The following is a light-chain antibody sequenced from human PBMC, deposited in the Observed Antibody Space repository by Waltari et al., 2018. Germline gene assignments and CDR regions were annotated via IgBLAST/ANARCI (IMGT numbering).Light chain of an antibody. V-gene: IGKV1-33*01. Sequence: DIQMTQSPSSLSASVGDRVTITCQATQDISNYLNWYQQKPGQAPKLLICDATSLQTGVPSRFSGSGSGTDFTFTISSLQPEDIATYYCQQFDNLPLTFGGGTKVEIK. CDR3: QQFDNLPLT. J-gene: IGKJ4*01. CDR1: QDISNY. CDR2: DAT.